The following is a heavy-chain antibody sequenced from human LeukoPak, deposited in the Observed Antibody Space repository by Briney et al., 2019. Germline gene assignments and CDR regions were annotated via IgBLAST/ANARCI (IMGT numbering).Heavy chain of an antibody. D-gene: IGHD6-6*01. CDR1: GFSFSSYS. Sequence: GGSLRLSCAASGFSFSSYSMNWVHQAPGKGLEWVSYINEGSTYTYYAKSVKGRFTISRDNAKNSLYLQMNSLRGEDTAVYYCARDDAATARASGMDVWGKGTTVTVSS. CDR2: INEGSTYT. J-gene: IGHJ6*04. V-gene: IGHV3-21*01. CDR3: ARDDAATARASGMDV.